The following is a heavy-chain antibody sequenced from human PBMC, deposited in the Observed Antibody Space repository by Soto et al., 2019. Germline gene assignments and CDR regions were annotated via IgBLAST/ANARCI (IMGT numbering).Heavy chain of an antibody. V-gene: IGHV1-18*04. CDR3: ARDSLGTETTSWLDP. J-gene: IGHJ5*02. D-gene: IGHD4-4*01. Sequence: QVQLVQSGAEVKKPGASVKVSCKASGYTFTNYGISWVRQAPGQGLEWMGWISAYSGDTNYAQKVQGRVTMTTDTSTSTAYMELRSLRSDDTAMYYCARDSLGTETTSWLDPWGQGTLVTVSS. CDR2: ISAYSGDT. CDR1: GYTFTNYG.